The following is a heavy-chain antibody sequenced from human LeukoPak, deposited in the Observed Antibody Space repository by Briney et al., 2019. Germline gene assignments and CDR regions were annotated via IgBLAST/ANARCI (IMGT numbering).Heavy chain of an antibody. CDR1: GGTFSSYA. Sequence: SVKVSCKASGGTFSSYAISCVRQAPGQGLEWMGGIIPIFGTANYAQKFQGRVTITADESTSTAYMELSSLRSEDTAVYYCAREEVGCSSTSCPLGFDPWGQGTLVTVSS. D-gene: IGHD2-2*01. CDR3: AREEVGCSSTSCPLGFDP. CDR2: IIPIFGTA. V-gene: IGHV1-69*01. J-gene: IGHJ5*02.